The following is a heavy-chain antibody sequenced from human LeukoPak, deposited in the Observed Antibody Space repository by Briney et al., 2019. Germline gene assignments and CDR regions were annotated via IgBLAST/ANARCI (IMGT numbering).Heavy chain of an antibody. D-gene: IGHD6-6*01. CDR3: ARGGNSSWDY. V-gene: IGHV3-7*01. CDR2: IKPDGIEK. Sequence: PGGSLRLSCAASGFLFSNYWMSWVRQAPGKGLEWVANIKPDGIEKYYVDSLKGRFTISRDNAKNSLYLQMNSLRVEDTAVYYCARGGNSSWDYWGQGALVTVSS. CDR1: GFLFSNYW. J-gene: IGHJ4*02.